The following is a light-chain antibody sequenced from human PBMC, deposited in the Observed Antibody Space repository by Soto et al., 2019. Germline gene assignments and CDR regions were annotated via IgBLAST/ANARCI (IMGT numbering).Light chain of an antibody. CDR2: GAS. CDR1: ESLSTY. CDR3: QSYNDWPFT. J-gene: IGKJ2*01. V-gene: IGKV3-15*01. Sequence: EIVMTQSPATLSVSPGERVTLSCRASESLSTYLAWYQQKPGQAPRLLIYGASTKATGIPARFSGSGSATDFTLTISSLQSEGFAVYYCQSYNDWPFTFGKGTKLEI.